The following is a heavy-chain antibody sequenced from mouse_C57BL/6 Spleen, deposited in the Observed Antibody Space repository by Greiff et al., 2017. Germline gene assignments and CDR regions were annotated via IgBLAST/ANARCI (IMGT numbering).Heavy chain of an antibody. V-gene: IGHV10-1*01. D-gene: IGHD2-5*01. Sequence: EVMLVESGGGLVQPKGSLKLSCAASGFSFNTYAMNWVRQAPGTGLEWVARIRSKSNNYATYYADSVKDRFTISRDDSESMLYLQMNNLKTEDTAMYYCVRHENYSNYDDAMDYWGQGTSVTVSS. CDR2: IRSKSNNYAT. CDR1: GFSFNTYA. J-gene: IGHJ4*01. CDR3: VRHENYSNYDDAMDY.